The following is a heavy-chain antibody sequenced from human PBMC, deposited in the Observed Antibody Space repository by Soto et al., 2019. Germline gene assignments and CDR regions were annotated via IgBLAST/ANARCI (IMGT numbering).Heavy chain of an antibody. Sequence: KTSETLSLTCTVSGGSISSSSYYWGWIRQPPGKGLEWIGSIYYSGSTYYNPSLKSRVTISVDTSKNQFSLKLSSVTAADTAVYYCARQIPTPTFMITFGGVLAGWFDPWGQGTLVTVYS. V-gene: IGHV4-39*01. CDR3: ARQIPTPTFMITFGGVLAGWFDP. J-gene: IGHJ5*02. CDR1: GGSISSSSYY. CDR2: IYYSGST. D-gene: IGHD3-16*01.